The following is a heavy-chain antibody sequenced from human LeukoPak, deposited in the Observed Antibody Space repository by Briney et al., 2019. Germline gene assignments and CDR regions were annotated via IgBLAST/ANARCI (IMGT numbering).Heavy chain of an antibody. CDR2: INPNSCGT. D-gene: IGHD3-3*01. CDR3: ASADTIFGVVIGSGAFDI. V-gene: IGHV1-2*06. J-gene: IGHJ3*02. Sequence: EASVKVSCKASGYTFTGYYMHWVRQAPGQGLEWMGRINPNSCGTNYAQKFQGRVTMTRETYISTAYMELSRLRSDDTAVYYCASADTIFGVVIGSGAFDIWGQGTMVTVSS. CDR1: GYTFTGYY.